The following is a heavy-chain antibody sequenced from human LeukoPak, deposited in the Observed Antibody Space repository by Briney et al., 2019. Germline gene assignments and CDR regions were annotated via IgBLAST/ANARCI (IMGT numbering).Heavy chain of an antibody. CDR2: IRSDGSVS. D-gene: IGHD3-3*01. Sequence: GSLRLSCAASGFTFSDSWMHWVRQVPGKGPVSVSLIRSDGSVSYYADSVKGRFTISRDNAKNTLYLQMNSLRVEDTAVYYCARAERRGYDFWSGYYLPDYWGQGTLVTVSS. J-gene: IGHJ4*02. CDR3: ARAERRGYDFWSGYYLPDY. CDR1: GFTFSDSW. V-gene: IGHV3-74*01.